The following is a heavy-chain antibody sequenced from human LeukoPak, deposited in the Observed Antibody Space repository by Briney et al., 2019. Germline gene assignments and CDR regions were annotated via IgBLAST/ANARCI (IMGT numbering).Heavy chain of an antibody. Sequence: GGSLRLSCAASGFTFDDYAMHWVRQAPGKGLEWVSLISWDGGSTYYAESVKGRFIISRDNSKRSLFLQMNSLRAEDTAFYYCAMGLSTAAPFENWGQGTLVTVSS. CDR2: ISWDGGST. D-gene: IGHD6-25*01. CDR3: AMGLSTAAPFEN. CDR1: GFTFDDYA. J-gene: IGHJ4*02. V-gene: IGHV3-43D*03.